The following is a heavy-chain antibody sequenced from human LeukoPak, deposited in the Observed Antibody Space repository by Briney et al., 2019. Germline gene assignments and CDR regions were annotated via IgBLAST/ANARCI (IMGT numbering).Heavy chain of an antibody. CDR1: GGSISSGSYY. CDR2: IYTSGST. CDR3: ARGSGILTGDGIDY. D-gene: IGHD3-9*01. J-gene: IGHJ4*02. V-gene: IGHV4-61*02. Sequence: SSETLSLTCTVSGGSISSGSYYWSWIRRPAGKGLEWIGRIYTSGSTNYNPSLKSRVTISVDTSKNQFSLKLSSVTAADTAVYYCARGSGILTGDGIDYWGQGTLVTVSS.